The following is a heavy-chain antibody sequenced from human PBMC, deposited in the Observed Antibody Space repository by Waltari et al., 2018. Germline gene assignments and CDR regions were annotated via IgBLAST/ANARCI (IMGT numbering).Heavy chain of an antibody. CDR2: FKSEADGGTT. CDR3: ATESLSPVRGAGVRAYYYYGMDV. J-gene: IGHJ6*02. CDR1: GFNFDNAW. D-gene: IGHD3-10*01. V-gene: IGHV3-15*07. Sequence: EVHLVESGGGLVKTGGSLRLSCEASGFNFDNAWMNWVRQAPGKGLEWVGRFKSEADGGTTDYAAPVKGRFTISRDDSKKRLYLQMNSLKREDTGVYYCATESLSPVRGAGVRAYYYYGMDVWGQGTTVTVSS.